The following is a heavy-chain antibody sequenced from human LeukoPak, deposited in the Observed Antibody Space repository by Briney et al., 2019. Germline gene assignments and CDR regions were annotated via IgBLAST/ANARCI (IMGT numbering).Heavy chain of an antibody. J-gene: IGHJ4*02. V-gene: IGHV3-48*01. CDR2: ISSSGTTI. Sequence: GGSLRLSCAASGFTFSSYSMNWVRQAPGKGLEWVSYISSSGTTIYYADSVKGRFTISRDNSKSTLYLQMSSLRAEDTAVYYCVKDSRITIFGVPFFGYWGQGTLVTVSS. CDR3: VKDSRITIFGVPFFGY. CDR1: GFTFSSYS. D-gene: IGHD3-3*01.